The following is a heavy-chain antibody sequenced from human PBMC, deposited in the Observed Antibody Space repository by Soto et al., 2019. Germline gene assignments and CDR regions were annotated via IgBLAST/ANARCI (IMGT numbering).Heavy chain of an antibody. CDR1: GNSVTSYA. CDR2: INTGTGDT. D-gene: IGHD3-3*01. CDR3: AMGACDVWSGYQLFDS. J-gene: IGHJ4*02. V-gene: IGHV1-3*04. Sequence: QVHLVQSGAEVKKPGASVKVSCKASGNSVTSYAVHWVRHAPGERLEWMGWINTGTGDTKSAQKFQGRVTITRDTSSSTAYIELSRLSSEDTVIYNCAMGACDVWSGYQLFDSSGQGSLVTVSS.